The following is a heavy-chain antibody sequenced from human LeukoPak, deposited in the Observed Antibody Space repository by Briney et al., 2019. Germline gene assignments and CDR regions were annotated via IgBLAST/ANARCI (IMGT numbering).Heavy chain of an antibody. D-gene: IGHD1-26*01. Sequence: SETLSLTCTVSGGSISGYYWSWIRQPPGKGLEWIGYIYYSGSTNYNPSLKSRVTISVDTSKNQFSLKLSSVTAADTAVYYCASGLVGATTLGYWGQGTLVTVSS. CDR2: IYYSGST. CDR3: ASGLVGATTLGY. J-gene: IGHJ4*02. V-gene: IGHV4-59*01. CDR1: GGSISGYY.